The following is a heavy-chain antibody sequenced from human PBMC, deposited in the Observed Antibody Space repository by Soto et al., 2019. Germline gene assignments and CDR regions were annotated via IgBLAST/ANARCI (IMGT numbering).Heavy chain of an antibody. CDR3: AKAKNDYNWDNRPPFDY. D-gene: IGHD1-20*01. Sequence: GGSLRLSCEASGFTLRNYAMTWVRQAPGKGLEWVSLISANDVGTYYAESVKTRFTISTDQSRNTVYLQMDSLRADDTAIYYCAKAKNDYNWDNRPPFDYWGQGTMVTVSS. CDR2: ISANDVGT. CDR1: GFTLRNYA. J-gene: IGHJ4*02. V-gene: IGHV3-23*01.